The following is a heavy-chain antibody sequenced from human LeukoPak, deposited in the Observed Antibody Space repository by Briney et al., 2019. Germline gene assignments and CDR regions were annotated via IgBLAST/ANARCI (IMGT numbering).Heavy chain of an antibody. V-gene: IGHV3-33*01. D-gene: IGHD3-16*01. CDR1: GFSFSSHG. J-gene: IGHJ4*02. CDR3: ARDRSAVRLDY. Sequence: GRSLRLSCAASGFSFSSHGMHWVRQAPGKGLEWVAVIWYDGSNKYYEDSVKGRFTISRDNSKNTLYLQMNSLRVEDTAVYYRARDRSAVRLDYWGQGALVTVSS. CDR2: IWYDGSNK.